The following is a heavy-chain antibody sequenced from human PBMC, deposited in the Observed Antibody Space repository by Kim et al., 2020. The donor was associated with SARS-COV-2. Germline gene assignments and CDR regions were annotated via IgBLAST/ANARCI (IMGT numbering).Heavy chain of an antibody. Sequence: SQTLSLTCAISGDSVSSNAPAWDWIRQSPSRGLEWLGRTYFRSKWIHDYAVSLRSRMTINPDTSKNQFSLHLNSLTPEDTAVYYCVRASGSSYDYWGQG. CDR3: VRASGSSYDY. J-gene: IGHJ4*02. V-gene: IGHV6-1*01. D-gene: IGHD6-6*01. CDR1: GDSVSSNAPA. CDR2: TYFRSKWIH.